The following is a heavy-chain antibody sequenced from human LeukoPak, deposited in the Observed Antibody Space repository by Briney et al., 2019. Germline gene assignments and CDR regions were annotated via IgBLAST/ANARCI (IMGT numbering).Heavy chain of an antibody. D-gene: IGHD3-22*01. J-gene: IGHJ3*02. CDR1: GGSISSSY. CDR2: IYYSGST. V-gene: IGHV4-59*01. CDR3: AREGYYDSSGYLNHNAFDI. Sequence: SETLSLTCSVSGGSISSSYWSWIRQPPGKGLEWIGCIYYSGSTNYNPSLMSRVTISVDMSKNQFSLMLSSVTAADTAVYYCAREGYYDSSGYLNHNAFDIWGQGTMVTVSS.